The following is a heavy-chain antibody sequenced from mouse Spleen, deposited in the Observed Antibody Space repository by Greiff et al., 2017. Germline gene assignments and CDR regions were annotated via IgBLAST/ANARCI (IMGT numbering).Heavy chain of an antibody. Sequence: QVQLQQPGAELVRPGASVKLSCKASGYTFTSYWMQWVKQRPGQGLEWIGAIYPGDGDTRYTQKFKGKATLTADKSSSTAYMQLSSLASEDSAVYYCAGDGYFLAYWGQGTLVTVSA. J-gene: IGHJ3*01. V-gene: IGHV1-87*01. CDR2: IYPGDGDT. D-gene: IGHD2-3*01. CDR3: AGDGYFLAY. CDR1: GYTFTSYW.